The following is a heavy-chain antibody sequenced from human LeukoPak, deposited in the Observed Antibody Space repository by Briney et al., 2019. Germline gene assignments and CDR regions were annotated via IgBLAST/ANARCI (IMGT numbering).Heavy chain of an antibody. CDR1: GYSFPSSW. CDR3: ASSDY. V-gene: IGHV5-10-1*01. CDR2: IDPSDSYT. J-gene: IGHJ4*02. Sequence: GGPLKTSGKGFGYSFPSSWISWGRQWPGKGLEWMGRIDPSDSYTNYSPSFQGHVTISADKSISTAYLQWSSLKASDTAMYYCASSDYWGQGTLVTVSS.